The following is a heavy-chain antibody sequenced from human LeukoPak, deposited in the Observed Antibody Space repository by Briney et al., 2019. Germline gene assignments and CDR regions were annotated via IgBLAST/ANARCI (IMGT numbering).Heavy chain of an antibody. CDR3: ARKPAADYYFDY. CDR2: INPNSGGT. Sequence: ASVKVSCKASGYTFTGYYMLWVRQAPGQGLEWMGWINPNSGGTNYAQKFQGRVTMTRDTSISTAYMELSRLRSDDTAVYYCARKPAADYYFDYWGQGTLVTVSS. V-gene: IGHV1-2*02. CDR1: GYTFTGYY. D-gene: IGHD2-2*01. J-gene: IGHJ4*02.